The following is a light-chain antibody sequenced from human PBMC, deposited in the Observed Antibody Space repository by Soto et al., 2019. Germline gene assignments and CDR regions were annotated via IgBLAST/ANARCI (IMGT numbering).Light chain of an antibody. J-gene: IGKJ2*01. V-gene: IGKV3-20*01. CDR3: QQYGSSYA. Sequence: EIVLTQSPDTLALSPGERATLSCRASQSVTSNYLASYQQKPGQAPRLLIFGISSRATGIPDRFSGSGSGTDFTLTIARLEPEDFAVYSCQQYGSSYAFGQGTKLEIK. CDR2: GIS. CDR1: QSVTSNY.